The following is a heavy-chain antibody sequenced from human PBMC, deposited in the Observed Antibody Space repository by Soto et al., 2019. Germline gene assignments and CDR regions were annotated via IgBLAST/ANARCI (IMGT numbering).Heavy chain of an antibody. CDR3: ARDVESERGELGVSFYGTVV. J-gene: IGHJ6*02. Sequence: QVQLVQSGGEVKKPGASVKVSCKASGYTFTDYSISWVRQAPGQGLEWLGWISAYSGHTNYAQHLQGRVTMTTDTPTTTAYMELRRLRSDAPAFYYSARDVESERGELGVSFYGTVVLSRGSATTVTS. D-gene: IGHD1-1*01. CDR1: GYTFTDYS. CDR2: ISAYSGHT. V-gene: IGHV1-18*01.